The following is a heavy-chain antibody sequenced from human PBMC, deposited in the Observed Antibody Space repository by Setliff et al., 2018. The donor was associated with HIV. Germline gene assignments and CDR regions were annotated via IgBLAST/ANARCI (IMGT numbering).Heavy chain of an antibody. CDR3: ARSFLGVRGYPTPSWYFDL. J-gene: IGHJ2*01. CDR1: GYTFTGYY. V-gene: IGHV1-2*02. CDR2: INPNSGGT. Sequence: ASVKVSCKASGYTFTGYYMHWVRQAPGQGLEWMGWINPNSGGTTYAQKFQGRVTMTRDTSISTAYMELRSLRPEDTAVYYCARSFLGVRGYPTPSWYFDLWGRGTLVTVSS. D-gene: IGHD3-22*01.